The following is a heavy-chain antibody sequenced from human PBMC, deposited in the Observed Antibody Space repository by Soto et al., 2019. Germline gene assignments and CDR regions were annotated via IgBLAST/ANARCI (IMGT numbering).Heavy chain of an antibody. CDR3: AGQTFTIAAASYGRSNWFDP. CDR1: GGSITSSSPF. Sequence: ASETLSLTCAVYGGSITSSSPFWGWVRQPPGKGLEWIGTIYFTGNTYYTPSLKSRLTMSIDTSKNEFSLRLNSVTAADTAVYYCAGQTFTIAAASYGRSNWFDPWGPGTLVTVSS. J-gene: IGHJ5*02. V-gene: IGHV4-39*01. D-gene: IGHD6-25*01. CDR2: IYFTGNT.